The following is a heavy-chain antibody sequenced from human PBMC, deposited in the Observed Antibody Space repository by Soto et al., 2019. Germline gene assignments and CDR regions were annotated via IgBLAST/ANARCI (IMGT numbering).Heavy chain of an antibody. CDR2: IYHSGST. J-gene: IGHJ5*02. Sequence: QLQLQESRSGLVKPSQTLSLTCAVSGGSISSGGYSWSWIRQPPGKGLEWIGYIYHSGSTYYNPSLKSRVTISVDRSKNQFSLKLSSVTAADTAVYYCARGRASTRGGFDPWGQGTLVTVSS. CDR3: ARGRASTRGGFDP. V-gene: IGHV4-30-2*01. D-gene: IGHD2-2*01. CDR1: GGSISSGGYS.